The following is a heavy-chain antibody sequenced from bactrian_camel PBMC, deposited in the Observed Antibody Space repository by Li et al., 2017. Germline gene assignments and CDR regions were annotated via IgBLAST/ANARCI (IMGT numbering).Heavy chain of an antibody. Sequence: DVQLVESGGGSVQGGGSLRLSCAASGIIYSSYCMGYFRQGIGEEREGVAAIFTSDDSTYYTDSVKGRFTISRENDKNTEYLQMNNLKPEDTAMYYCVDDCYGSRYYLARRTNVWGQGTQVTVS. CDR2: IFTSDDST. CDR3: VDDCYGSRYYLARRTNV. J-gene: IGHJ4*01. D-gene: IGHD6*01. V-gene: IGHV3S40*01. CDR1: GIIYSSYC.